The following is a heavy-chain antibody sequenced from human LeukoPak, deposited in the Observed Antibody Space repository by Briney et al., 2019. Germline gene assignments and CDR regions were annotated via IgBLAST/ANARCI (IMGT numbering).Heavy chain of an antibody. CDR2: IFGSGGSP. V-gene: IGHV3-23*01. D-gene: IGHD5-18*01. CDR1: GFTFGSHA. Sequence: AGGSLRLSCEASGFTFGSHAMYWVRPAPGKGLEWVAGIFGSGGSPHYADPVKGRFTISRDNSRNTVYLQINSLRAEDTAVYYCGKTTVGYSSGQKPAWPVDYWGQGTLVTVSS. J-gene: IGHJ4*02. CDR3: GKTTVGYSSGQKPAWPVDY.